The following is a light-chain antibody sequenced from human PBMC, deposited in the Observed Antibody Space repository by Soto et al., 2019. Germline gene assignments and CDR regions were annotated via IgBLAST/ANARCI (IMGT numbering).Light chain of an antibody. J-gene: IGKJ4*01. Sequence: EIVLTQSPGTLSLSPGERATLSCRASQSVSSSYLAWYQQKPGQAPRLLIYGASSRATGIPDRFSGSGSGTDFPLTISRLEPEDFEVYYCQQYGSSLLTFGGGTKVEIK. CDR3: QQYGSSLLT. CDR1: QSVSSSY. V-gene: IGKV3-20*01. CDR2: GAS.